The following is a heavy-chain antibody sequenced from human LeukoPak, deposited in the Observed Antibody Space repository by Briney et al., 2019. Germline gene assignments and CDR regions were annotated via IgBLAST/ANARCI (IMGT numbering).Heavy chain of an antibody. J-gene: IGHJ4*02. D-gene: IGHD3-10*01. Sequence: PGGSLRLSCAACGFTFNSYGMMGVGQAPGKGLEWFSGISGWGRDTYYADSVKGRFTIYRDNSKITLYLQTNTPRAEATAVYCCAVGALWFGELDYSDHWGQGTLVTVSS. CDR1: GFTFNSYG. V-gene: IGHV3-23*01. CDR2: ISGWGRDT. CDR3: AVGALWFGELDYSDH.